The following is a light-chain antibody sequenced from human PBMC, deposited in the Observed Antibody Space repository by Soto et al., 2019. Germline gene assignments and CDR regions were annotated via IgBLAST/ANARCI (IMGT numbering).Light chain of an antibody. CDR1: QSVRTY. J-gene: IGKJ4*01. CDR2: DAS. CDR3: HQRSNWPRT. Sequence: EIVLTQSPATLSLFPGERATLSCRASQSVRTYLAWYQQKPGQAPRLLISDASKKATGIPGRFSGSGSGTDFTLTISSLEAEDSAVYYCHQRSNWPRTFGGGSKVEIK. V-gene: IGKV3-11*01.